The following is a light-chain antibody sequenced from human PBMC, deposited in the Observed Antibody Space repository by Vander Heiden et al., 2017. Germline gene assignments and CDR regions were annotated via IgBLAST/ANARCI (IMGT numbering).Light chain of an antibody. V-gene: IGKV1-33*01. Sequence: IQMTQSPSSLSASVGDRVTITCRASQDISNYLHWYQQKPGKAPKLLIYAASNLQSGVPSRFSGSGSGTDFTLTISSLQPEDIATYYCQQYDNLPRTFGRGTKVXIK. CDR3: QQYDNLPRT. CDR2: AAS. CDR1: QDISNY. J-gene: IGKJ4*02.